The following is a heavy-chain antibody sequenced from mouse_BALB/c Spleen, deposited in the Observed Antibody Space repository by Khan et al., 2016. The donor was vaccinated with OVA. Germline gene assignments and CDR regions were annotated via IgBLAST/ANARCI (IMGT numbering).Heavy chain of an antibody. Sequence: QVRLQQSGAELARPGASVKMSCKASGYTFTNYSMHWVKQRPGQGLEWIGYINPSSGYTNYNQNFNDKATLTTDRSSNTAYMQLSSLTSDDSAVYYCARIPSPPYFVDYWGQGTTLTVAS. J-gene: IGHJ2*01. V-gene: IGHV1-4*01. CDR1: GYTFTNYS. CDR2: INPSSGYT. CDR3: ARIPSPPYFVDY.